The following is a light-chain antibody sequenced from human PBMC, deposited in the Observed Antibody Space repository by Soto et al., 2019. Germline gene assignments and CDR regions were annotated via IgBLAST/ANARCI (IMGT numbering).Light chain of an antibody. CDR1: QSISSY. V-gene: IGKV1-39*01. CDR3: QQSYSTPRT. Sequence: DIQMTQSPSSLSAYVGDRVTITCRASQSISSYLNWYQQKPGKAPKLLMYAASSLQSGVPSRFSGSGSGTDFTLTISSLRSEDFATYYCQQSYSTPRTFGQGTKVDIK. J-gene: IGKJ1*01. CDR2: AAS.